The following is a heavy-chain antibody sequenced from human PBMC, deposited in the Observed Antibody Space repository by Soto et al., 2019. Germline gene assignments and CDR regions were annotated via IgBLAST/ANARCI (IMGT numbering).Heavy chain of an antibody. CDR1: GYTFTSYD. Sequence: ASVKVSCKASGYTFTSYDINWVRQATGQGLEWMGWMNPNSGNTGYAQKFQGRVTMTRNTSISTAYMELSSLRSETTAVYYCGRAIEYGDIPTGGYWGQGTLVTV. CDR2: MNPNSGNT. V-gene: IGHV1-8*01. D-gene: IGHD4-17*01. CDR3: GRAIEYGDIPTGGY. J-gene: IGHJ4*02.